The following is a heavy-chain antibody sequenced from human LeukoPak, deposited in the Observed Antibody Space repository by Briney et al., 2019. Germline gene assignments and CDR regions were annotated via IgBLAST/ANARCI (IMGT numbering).Heavy chain of an antibody. CDR1: GGSISSGDYY. CDR3: ARGQQQLVPDY. J-gene: IGHJ4*02. CDR2: IYYSGST. D-gene: IGHD6-13*01. Sequence: SETLSLTCTVSGGSISSGDYYWSWIRQPPGKGLEWIGYIYYSGSTYYNPSLKSRVTISVDTSKNQFSLKLSSVTAADTAAYYCARGQQQLVPDYWGQGTLVTVSS. V-gene: IGHV4-30-4*01.